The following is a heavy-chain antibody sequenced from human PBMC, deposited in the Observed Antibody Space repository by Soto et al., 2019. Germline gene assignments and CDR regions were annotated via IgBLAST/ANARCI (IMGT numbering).Heavy chain of an antibody. V-gene: IGHV4-34*01. CDR2: INHSGTT. D-gene: IGHD2-2*02. Sequence: SETLSLTCAVYSGSFSTYYWNWIRQPPGKGLEWIGEINHSGTTNYNPSLKSRVTISVDTSKNQFSLRLTSVTAADTAVYYCAREYTAWPLAYGLDVWGQGTTVTVSS. J-gene: IGHJ6*02. CDR1: SGSFSTYY. CDR3: AREYTAWPLAYGLDV.